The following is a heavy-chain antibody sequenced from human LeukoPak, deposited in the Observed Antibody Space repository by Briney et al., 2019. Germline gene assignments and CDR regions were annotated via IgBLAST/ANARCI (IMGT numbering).Heavy chain of an antibody. J-gene: IGHJ6*03. V-gene: IGHV4-34*01. D-gene: IGHD6-19*01. Sequence: SETLSLTCAVYGGSFSGYYWSWIRQPPGKGLEWIGEINHSGSTNYNPSLKSRVTISVDTSKHQFSLKLSSVTAADTAVYYCARTGSGWLHYMDVWDKGTTVTVSS. CDR2: INHSGST. CDR1: GGSFSGYY. CDR3: ARTGSGWLHYMDV.